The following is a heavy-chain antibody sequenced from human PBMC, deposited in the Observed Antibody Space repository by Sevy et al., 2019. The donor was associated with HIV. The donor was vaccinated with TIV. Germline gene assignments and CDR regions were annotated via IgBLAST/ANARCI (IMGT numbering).Heavy chain of an antibody. CDR3: TRGRIAAAGPFDY. V-gene: IGHV3-49*03. D-gene: IGHD6-13*01. J-gene: IGHJ4*02. CDR2: IRSNAYGGTT. Sequence: CLRLSCTASGFTFGDYAMSWFRQAPGKGLEWVGFIRSNAYGGTTEYAASVKGRFTIARDDSKSIAYLQMNSLKTEDTAVYYCTRGRIAAAGPFDYWDQGTLVLVSS. CDR1: GFTFGDYA.